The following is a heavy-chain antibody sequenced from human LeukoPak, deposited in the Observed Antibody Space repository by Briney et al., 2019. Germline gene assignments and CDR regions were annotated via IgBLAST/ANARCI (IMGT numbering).Heavy chain of an antibody. D-gene: IGHD3-3*01. V-gene: IGHV3-33*01. CDR3: VRADYDFWSGYYTTYYYYYGMDV. CDR2: IWYDGSNK. CDR1: GCTFSSYG. Sequence: GGALRLSCVACGCTFSSYGMHWVRQAPGKGLDGVAVIWYDGSNKYYADSVKGRFTISRDSSMNTLYLQMNSLRAEDTAVYSCVRADYDFWSGYYTTYYYYYGMDVWGQGTTVTVSS. J-gene: IGHJ6*02.